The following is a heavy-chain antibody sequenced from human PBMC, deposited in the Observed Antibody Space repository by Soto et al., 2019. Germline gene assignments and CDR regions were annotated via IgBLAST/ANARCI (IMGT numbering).Heavy chain of an antibody. CDR2: FDPEDGET. Sequence: ASVKVSCKVPGYTLTELSMHWVRQAPGKGLEWMGGFDPEDGETIYAQKFQGRVTMTEDTSTDSAYMELSSLRSEDTAVYYCATSIAARPYAFDIWGQGTMVTVS. CDR3: ATSIAARPYAFDI. V-gene: IGHV1-24*01. CDR1: GYTLTELS. J-gene: IGHJ3*02. D-gene: IGHD6-6*01.